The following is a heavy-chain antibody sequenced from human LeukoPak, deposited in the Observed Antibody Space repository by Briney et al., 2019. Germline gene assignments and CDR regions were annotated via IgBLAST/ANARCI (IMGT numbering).Heavy chain of an antibody. Sequence: GGSLRLSCTASGFTFGDYALSWVRQAPGKGPEWVGFIRSKANGGTTEYAASVKGRFTFSRGDSKSIAYLQMNSLKTEDTAMYYCTRDSWGLPVFDYWGQGTLVTVSS. V-gene: IGHV3-49*04. D-gene: IGHD7-27*01. J-gene: IGHJ4*02. CDR1: GFTFGDYA. CDR3: TRDSWGLPVFDY. CDR2: IRSKANGGTT.